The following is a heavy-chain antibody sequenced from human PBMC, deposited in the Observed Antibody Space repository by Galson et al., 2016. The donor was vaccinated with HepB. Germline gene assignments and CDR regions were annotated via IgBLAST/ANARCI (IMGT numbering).Heavy chain of an antibody. J-gene: IGHJ4*02. CDR2: INYSGDT. D-gene: IGHD2-21*01. CDR3: ASIVVVSSAPTNYFDY. V-gene: IGHV4-39*01. Sequence: ETLSLTCSVSGGSISSTTYYWVWIRQSPGKGPEWIGSINYSGDTYYDESLKSRVTISVDTSKSQFSLRLRSVTAADTAVYYCASIVVVSSAPTNYFDYWGQGMLVTVSS. CDR1: GGSISSTTYY.